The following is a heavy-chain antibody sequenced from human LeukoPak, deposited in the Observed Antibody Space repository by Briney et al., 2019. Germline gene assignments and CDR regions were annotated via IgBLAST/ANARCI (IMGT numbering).Heavy chain of an antibody. V-gene: IGHV1-3*01. J-gene: IGHJ3*02. D-gene: IGHD6-19*01. Sequence: ASVKVSCKASGYTFTSYAMHWVHQAPGQRLEWMGWINAGNGNTKYSQKFQGRVTITRDTSASTAYMELSSLRSEDTAVYYCAPDSSGWSDAFDIWGQGTMVTVSS. CDR1: GYTFTSYA. CDR3: APDSSGWSDAFDI. CDR2: INAGNGNT.